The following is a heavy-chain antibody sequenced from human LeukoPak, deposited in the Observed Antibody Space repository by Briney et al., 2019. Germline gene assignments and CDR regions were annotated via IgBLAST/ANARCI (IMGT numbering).Heavy chain of an antibody. CDR2: ISSSSSMI. J-gene: IGHJ4*02. CDR3: ARDYGDLPARVPYFDY. D-gene: IGHD4-17*01. V-gene: IGHV3-48*02. CDR1: GFTFSSYS. Sequence: PGGSLRLSCAASGFTFSSYSMNWVRQAPGNGLEWVSYISSSSSMIYYADSVKGRFTISRDNAKNSLYLQMKSLRDEDTAIYYCARDYGDLPARVPYFDYWGQGTLVTVSS.